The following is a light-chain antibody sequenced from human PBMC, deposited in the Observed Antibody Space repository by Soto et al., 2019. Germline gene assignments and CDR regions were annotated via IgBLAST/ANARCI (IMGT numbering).Light chain of an antibody. Sequence: DFQMTQSPSSLSASVGARVTITCRASQSISSYLNWYQQKPGKAPKLLIYAASSLQSGVPSRFSGSGSGTDFTLTISSLQPEDFATYDCQQSYSTPRTFGQGTKVEIK. CDR3: QQSYSTPRT. V-gene: IGKV1-39*01. CDR1: QSISSY. J-gene: IGKJ1*01. CDR2: AAS.